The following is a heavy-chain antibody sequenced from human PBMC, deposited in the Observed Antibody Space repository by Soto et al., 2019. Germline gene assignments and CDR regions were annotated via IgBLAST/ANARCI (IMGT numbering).Heavy chain of an antibody. CDR3: AKELPVPTHYYDSSGQLAAAFDI. D-gene: IGHD3-22*01. CDR2: ISYDGSNK. Sequence: TGGSLRLSCAASGFTFSSYGMHWVRQAPGKGLEWVAVISYDGSNKYYADSVKGRFTISRDNSKNTLYLQMNSLRAEDTAVYYCAKELPVPTHYYDSSGQLAAAFDIWGQGTMVTVSS. V-gene: IGHV3-30*18. J-gene: IGHJ3*02. CDR1: GFTFSSYG.